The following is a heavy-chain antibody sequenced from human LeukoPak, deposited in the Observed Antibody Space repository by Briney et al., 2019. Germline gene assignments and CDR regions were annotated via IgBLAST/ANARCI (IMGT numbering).Heavy chain of an antibody. J-gene: IGHJ4*02. Sequence: GGSLRLSSAASGFTFSDYYMSWIRQAPGKGLEWVSYISSSGSTIYYADSVKGRFTISRDNAKNSLYLQMNSLRAEDTAVYYCARDRVVITGDYFDYWGQGTLVTVSS. CDR3: ARDRVVITGDYFDY. V-gene: IGHV3-11*01. CDR2: ISSSGSTI. D-gene: IGHD3-22*01. CDR1: GFTFSDYY.